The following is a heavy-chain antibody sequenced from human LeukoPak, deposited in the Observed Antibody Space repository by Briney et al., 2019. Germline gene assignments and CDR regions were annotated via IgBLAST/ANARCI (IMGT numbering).Heavy chain of an antibody. Sequence: GASVKVSCKASGFTFTSSAMQWVRQARGQRLEWIGWIVVGSGNTNYAQKFQERVTITRDMSTSTAYMELCSLRSEDTAVYYCAVDRQQLVQGDYYGMDVWGQGTTVTVSS. V-gene: IGHV1-58*02. CDR3: AVDRQQLVQGDYYGMDV. CDR2: IVVGSGNT. CDR1: GFTFTSSA. D-gene: IGHD6-13*01. J-gene: IGHJ6*02.